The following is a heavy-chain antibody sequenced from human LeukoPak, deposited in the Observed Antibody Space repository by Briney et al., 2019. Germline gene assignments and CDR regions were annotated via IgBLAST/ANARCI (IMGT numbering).Heavy chain of an antibody. V-gene: IGHV3-23*01. CDR3: AKDRYCSSTSCNDLFDY. D-gene: IGHD2-2*01. J-gene: IGHJ4*02. CDR1: GFTFSSYG. CDR2: ISGSGGST. Sequence: GGSLRLSCAASGFTFSSYGMHWVRQAPGKGLEWVSAISGSGGSTYYADSVKGRFTISRDNSKNTLYLQMNSLRAEDTAVYYCAKDRYCSSTSCNDLFDYWGQGTLVTVSS.